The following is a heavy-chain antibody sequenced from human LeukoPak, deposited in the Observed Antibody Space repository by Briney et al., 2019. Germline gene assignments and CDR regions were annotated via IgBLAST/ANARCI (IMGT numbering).Heavy chain of an antibody. V-gene: IGHV3-30*03. D-gene: IGHD6-19*01. CDR2: ISYDGSNK. Sequence: GGSMRLSCAASGFTFSSYGMHWVRQAPGKGLEWVAVISYDGSNKYYADSVKGRFTISRDNSKNTLYLQMNSLRAEDTAVYYCESSGWYEQFDYWGQGTLVTVSS. CDR3: ESSGWYEQFDY. CDR1: GFTFSSYG. J-gene: IGHJ4*02.